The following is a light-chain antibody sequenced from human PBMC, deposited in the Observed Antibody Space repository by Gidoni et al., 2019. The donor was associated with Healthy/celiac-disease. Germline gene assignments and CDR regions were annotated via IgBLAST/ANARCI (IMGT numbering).Light chain of an antibody. CDR1: QSVLYSTNNKNY. CDR3: QQYYSTLLT. J-gene: IGKJ4*01. CDR2: WAS. Sequence: DIVMIQSPDSLAVSLGERATINCKSSQSVLYSTNNKNYLAWYQPKPGQPPKLLIYWASTRESGVPDRFSGSGSGTDFTLTISSLQAEDVAVYYCQQYYSTLLTFGRGTKVEIK. V-gene: IGKV4-1*01.